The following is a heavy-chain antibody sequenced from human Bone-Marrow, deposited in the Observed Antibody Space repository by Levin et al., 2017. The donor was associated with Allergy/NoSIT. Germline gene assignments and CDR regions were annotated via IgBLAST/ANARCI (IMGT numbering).Heavy chain of an antibody. V-gene: IGHV3-48*02. CDR1: GFTFSNSS. J-gene: IGHJ6*02. CDR3: ARDCPHLSYSSTWYYYYGMDV. D-gene: IGHD6-13*01. Sequence: GESLKISCAASGFTFSNSSMNWVRQAPGKGLEWVSYISDSSSSIFYADSVKGRFTISRDNAKNALFLQMNSLRDEDTAVYYCARDCPHLSYSSTWYYYYGMDVWGQGTTVTVSS. CDR2: ISDSSSSI.